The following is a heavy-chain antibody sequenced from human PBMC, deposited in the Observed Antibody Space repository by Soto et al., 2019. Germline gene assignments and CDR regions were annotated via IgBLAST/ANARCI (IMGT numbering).Heavy chain of an antibody. D-gene: IGHD2-2*01. CDR2: INWNGGST. J-gene: IGHJ5*02. V-gene: IGHV3-20*01. Sequence: GGSLRLSCAASGFTFDDYGMSWVRQAPGKGLEWVSGINWNGGSTGYADSVKGRFTISRDNAKNSLYLQMNSLRAEDTALYHCARAQVVPGSRPIKNWFDPWGQGTLVTVSS. CDR1: GFTFDDYG. CDR3: ARAQVVPGSRPIKNWFDP.